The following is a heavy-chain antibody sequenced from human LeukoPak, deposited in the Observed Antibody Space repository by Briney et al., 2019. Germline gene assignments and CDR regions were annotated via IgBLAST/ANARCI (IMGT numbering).Heavy chain of an antibody. CDR2: ISWNSGSI. J-gene: IGHJ4*02. CDR1: GFTFDDYA. CDR3: AKDFTGYSDI. Sequence: SLKISCAASGFTFDDYAMHWVRQAPGKGLEWVSGISWNSGSIGYADSVKGRFTISRDNAKNTLYLQMNSLRAEDTAVYYCAKDFTGYSDIWSQGTLVTVSS. V-gene: IGHV3-9*01. D-gene: IGHD5-12*01.